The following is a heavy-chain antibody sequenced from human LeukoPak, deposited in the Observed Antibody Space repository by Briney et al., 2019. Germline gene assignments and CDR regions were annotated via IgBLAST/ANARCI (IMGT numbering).Heavy chain of an antibody. CDR2: IYYSGTT. V-gene: IGHV4-59*08. D-gene: IGHD4-17*01. CDR1: GDSISSYY. CDR3: ARHPIDYGDYGV. Sequence: PSETLSLTCTVSGDSISSYYWSWIRQPPGKGLEWIGYIYYSGTTNYNPSLKSRVTISVDTSKNQFSLKLSSVTAADTAVYYCARHPIDYGDYGVWGKGTTVTVSS. J-gene: IGHJ6*04.